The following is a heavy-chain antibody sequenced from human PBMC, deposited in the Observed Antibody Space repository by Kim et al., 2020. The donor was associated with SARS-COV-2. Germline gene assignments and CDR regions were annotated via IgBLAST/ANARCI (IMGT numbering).Heavy chain of an antibody. CDR2: IYSGGST. CDR1: GFTVSSNY. D-gene: IGHD2-15*01. Sequence: GGSLRLSCAASGFTVSSNYMSWVRQAPGKGLEWVSVIYSGGSTYYADSVKGRFTICRDNSKNTLYLQMNSLRAEDTAVYYCARGVDCSGGSCYWKRYYYYGMDVWGQGTTVTVSS. J-gene: IGHJ6*02. CDR3: ARGVDCSGGSCYWKRYYYYGMDV. V-gene: IGHV3-53*01.